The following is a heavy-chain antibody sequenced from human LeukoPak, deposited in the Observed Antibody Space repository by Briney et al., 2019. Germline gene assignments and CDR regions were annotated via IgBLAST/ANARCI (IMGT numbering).Heavy chain of an antibody. Sequence: GGSLRLSCAASGLTFSSYGMHWVRQAPGKGLEWVAVISYDGSNKYYADSVKGRFTISRDNSKNTLYLQMNSLRAEDTAVYYCAKESSGGVWGDYFDYWGQGTLVTVSS. CDR3: AKESSGGVWGDYFDY. D-gene: IGHD3-16*01. V-gene: IGHV3-30*18. CDR2: ISYDGSNK. J-gene: IGHJ4*02. CDR1: GLTFSSYG.